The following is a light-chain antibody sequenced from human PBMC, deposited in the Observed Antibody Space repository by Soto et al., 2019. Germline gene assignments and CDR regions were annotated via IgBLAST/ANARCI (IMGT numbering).Light chain of an antibody. CDR1: QIGSGNY. J-gene: IGKJ1*01. CDR2: ATS. V-gene: IGKV3-20*01. Sequence: ELVLTQSPGTLSLSPGDSAALSCKASQIGSGNYLSWYQQKSGQAPRLLIYATSTRAPGIPDRFSGSGSATDFSLIISRLEPADSAVYYCQHFGYPQWTFGRGTKVDI. CDR3: QHFGYPQWT.